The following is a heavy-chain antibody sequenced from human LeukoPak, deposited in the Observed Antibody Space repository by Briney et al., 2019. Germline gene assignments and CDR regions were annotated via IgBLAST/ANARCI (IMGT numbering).Heavy chain of an antibody. V-gene: IGHV4-34*01. D-gene: IGHD2-2*01. CDR3: ARLSFPRGYCSSTSCYGFDP. CDR1: GGSFSGYY. CDR2: INHSRST. J-gene: IGHJ5*02. Sequence: PSETLSLTCAVYGGSFSGYYWSWIRQPPGKGLEWIGEINHSRSTNYNPSLKSRVTISVDTSKNQFSLKLSSVTAADTAVYYCARLSFPRGYCSSTSCYGFDPWGQGTLVTVSS.